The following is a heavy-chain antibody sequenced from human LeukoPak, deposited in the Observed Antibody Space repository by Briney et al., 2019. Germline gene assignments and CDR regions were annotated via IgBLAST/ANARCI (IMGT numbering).Heavy chain of an antibody. CDR2: INPNNGGT. CDR3: ARDVGRDYYDSSGYFDY. D-gene: IGHD3-22*01. J-gene: IGHJ4*02. V-gene: IGHV1-2*02. CDR1: GYTFIDYY. Sequence: ASVKVSCKASGYTFIDYYVHWVRQAPGQGLEWMGWINPNNGGTNYAQKFQGRVTMTRDTSISTAYMELSRLRSDDTAVYYCARDVGRDYYDSSGYFDYWGQGTLVTVSS.